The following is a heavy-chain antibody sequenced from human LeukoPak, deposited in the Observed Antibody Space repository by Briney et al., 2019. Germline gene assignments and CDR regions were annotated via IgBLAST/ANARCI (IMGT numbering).Heavy chain of an antibody. CDR3: ARGGYSYGYGVDYYYYYGMDV. CDR1: GFTVSSNY. V-gene: IGHV3-53*01. J-gene: IGHJ6*02. D-gene: IGHD5-18*01. Sequence: PGGSLRLSCAASGFTVSSNYMSWVRQAPGKGLEWDSVIYSGDSTYYADSVKGRFTISRDNSKNTLYLQMNSLRAEDTAVYYCARGGYSYGYGVDYYYYYGMDVWGQGTTVTVSS. CDR2: IYSGDST.